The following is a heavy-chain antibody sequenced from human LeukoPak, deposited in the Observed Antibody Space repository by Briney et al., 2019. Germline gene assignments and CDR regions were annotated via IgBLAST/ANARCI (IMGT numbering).Heavy chain of an antibody. CDR3: ARVHVYSSGWSLGYYYYYMDV. CDR2: IYSGGST. Sequence: GGSLRLSCAASGFTVSSNYMSWVRQAPGKGLEWVSVIYSGGSTYYADSVKGRFTISRDNSKNTLYLQMNSLRAEDTAVYYCARVHVYSSGWSLGYYYYYMDVWGKGTTVTVSS. J-gene: IGHJ6*03. D-gene: IGHD6-19*01. CDR1: GFTVSSNY. V-gene: IGHV3-53*01.